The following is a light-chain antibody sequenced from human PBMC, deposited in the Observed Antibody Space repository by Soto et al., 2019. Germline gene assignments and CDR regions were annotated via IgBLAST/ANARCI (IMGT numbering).Light chain of an antibody. CDR2: YVS. J-gene: IGLJ6*01. Sequence: QSALTQPASVSGSPGQSITISCTGTSSDVGNSNLVSWYQQLPGKAPKLIIYYVSKRPSGVSNRFSGSKSGNTASLTISVLQSEDEGSYYCYSSYIFGSGTKLTVL. V-gene: IGLV2-23*02. CDR1: SSDVGNSNL. CDR3: YSSYI.